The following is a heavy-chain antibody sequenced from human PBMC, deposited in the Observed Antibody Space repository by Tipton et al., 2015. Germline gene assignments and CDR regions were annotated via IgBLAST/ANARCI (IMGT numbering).Heavy chain of an antibody. V-gene: IGHV4-59*01. CDR2: IQYSGGT. Sequence: TLSLTCTVSSDSINKYYWSWIRQPPGKELQWIGYIQYSGGTNYNPSLESRVSMSVGTSKTQFSLEMRSVTATDTAVYYCARDLEHGMDVWGQGTTVTVS. CDR3: ARDLEHGMDV. CDR1: SDSINKYY. J-gene: IGHJ6*02. D-gene: IGHD5-24*01.